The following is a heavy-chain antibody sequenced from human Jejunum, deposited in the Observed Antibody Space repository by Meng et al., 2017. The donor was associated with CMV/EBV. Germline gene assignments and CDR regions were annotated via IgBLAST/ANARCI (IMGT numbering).Heavy chain of an antibody. V-gene: IGHV3-23*01. CDR2: ISGSGGST. J-gene: IGHJ5*02. CDR1: GFIFSNYV. Sequence: EVELLGAGGGLVQAGGSLSLSCAASGFIFSNYVMSWVRQAPGKGLEWVSSISGSGGSTYYADSVKGRFTISRDNSKKTLYLQMNSLRAEDTAVYYCAKPRGAGSWGRGTLVTVSS. CDR3: AKPRGAGS. D-gene: IGHD6-19*01.